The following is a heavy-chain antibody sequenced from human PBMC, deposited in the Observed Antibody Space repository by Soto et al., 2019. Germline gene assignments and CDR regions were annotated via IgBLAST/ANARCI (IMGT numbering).Heavy chain of an antibody. J-gene: IGHJ4*02. CDR3: AKDMKWGAMTTIHYFDS. V-gene: IGHV3-9*02. CDR1: GFTADDYA. CDR2: ISSNSDTI. Sequence: EVQLVESGGGLVQPGRSLRLSCVASGFTADDYALHCVRQAPGKGLEWVSGISSNSDTIHYADSVKGRFTISRDNAKNSLFLQMNSLRPEDTAVYYCAKDMKWGAMTTIHYFDSWGQGTLVTVSS. D-gene: IGHD4-17*01.